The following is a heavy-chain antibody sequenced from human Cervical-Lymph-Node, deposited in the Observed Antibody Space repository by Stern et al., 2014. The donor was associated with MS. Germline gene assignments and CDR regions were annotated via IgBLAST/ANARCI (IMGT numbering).Heavy chain of an antibody. D-gene: IGHD1-26*01. V-gene: IGHV4-61*02. Sequence: VQLVQSGPGLVKPSQTLSLTCTVSGGSISSSGYYWSWIRQPADKGLEWIGRIHDRGSTYYNPPHKRLVTILMAPANTQFLPKLTSGTAADTAVYYCATTRWDLFTWNWFDPWGQGTLVTVSS. CDR2: IHDRGST. CDR1: GGSISSSGYY. CDR3: ATTRWDLFTWNWFDP. J-gene: IGHJ5*02.